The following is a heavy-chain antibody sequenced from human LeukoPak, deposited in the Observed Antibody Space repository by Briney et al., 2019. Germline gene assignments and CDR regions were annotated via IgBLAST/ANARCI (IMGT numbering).Heavy chain of an antibody. CDR1: GFTFNNYA. CDR2: IIGSGGNT. CDR3: AKLARTDAFDI. Sequence: GGSLRLSCAASGFTFNNYAMNWVPHAPGKGLEWVSNIIGSGGNTYYADSVKGRFTISRDNSKNTLYLQMNSLRAKETAVYYCAKLARTDAFDICGEGTMITVSS. V-gene: IGHV3-23*01. J-gene: IGHJ3*02.